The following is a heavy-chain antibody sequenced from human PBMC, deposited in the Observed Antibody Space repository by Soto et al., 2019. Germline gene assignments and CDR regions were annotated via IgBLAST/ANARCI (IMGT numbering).Heavy chain of an antibody. V-gene: IGHV1-18*04. Sequence: ASVKVSCKASGYTFSFYGISWVRQAPGQGLEWMGWISGYNGDTAYAQKLQGRVTMTTDTSTSTAYMELRSLRSDDTAVYYCARDRRAVRGVINSASWFDPWGQGTLVTVSS. J-gene: IGHJ5*02. D-gene: IGHD3-10*01. CDR3: ARDRRAVRGVINSASWFDP. CDR2: ISGYNGDT. CDR1: GYTFSFYG.